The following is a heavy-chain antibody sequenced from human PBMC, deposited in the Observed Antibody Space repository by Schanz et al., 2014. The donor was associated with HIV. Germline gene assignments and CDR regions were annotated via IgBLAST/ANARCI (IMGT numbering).Heavy chain of an antibody. D-gene: IGHD5-18*01. Sequence: QLQIQESGPGLVKPLEPLSLTCTVSGDSISRSSYYWGWIRQHPRKGLEWIGFIYYSGSPYYNPSLKSRLTMSVDTSKNQFSLSLSSVTAADTAVYYCARGYNYGFLDYWGQGTLVTVSS. J-gene: IGHJ4*02. CDR3: ARGYNYGFLDY. V-gene: IGHV4-31*03. CDR1: GDSISRSSYY. CDR2: IYYSGSP.